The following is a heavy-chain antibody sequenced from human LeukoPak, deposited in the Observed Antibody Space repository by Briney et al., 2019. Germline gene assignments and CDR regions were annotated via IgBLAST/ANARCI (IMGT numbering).Heavy chain of an antibody. CDR3: ARAVGAMQPDI. D-gene: IGHD1-26*01. Sequence: SVKLSCKASGGTFSSYAISWGRQAPGQGREWMGGIIPILGIAKYAQKFQGRVTITADKSTRTAYMELSSLRSEDTAVYYCARAVGAMQPDIWGQGTMVTVSS. J-gene: IGHJ3*02. CDR1: GGTFSSYA. CDR2: IIPILGIA. V-gene: IGHV1-69*04.